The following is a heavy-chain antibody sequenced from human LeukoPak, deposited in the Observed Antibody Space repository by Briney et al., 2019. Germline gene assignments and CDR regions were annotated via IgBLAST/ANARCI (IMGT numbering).Heavy chain of an antibody. Sequence: SETLSLTCTVSGGSISSSGYYWIWLRQHPGKGLEWIGYIYYSGTTYYNPCLRSRVTISVDTSKNQFSLKLFSVTAADTAVYYCAREDYYDSSGYLDYWGQGTLVTVSS. D-gene: IGHD3-22*01. CDR2: IYYSGTT. V-gene: IGHV4-31*03. CDR3: AREDYYDSSGYLDY. CDR1: GGSISSSGYY. J-gene: IGHJ4*02.